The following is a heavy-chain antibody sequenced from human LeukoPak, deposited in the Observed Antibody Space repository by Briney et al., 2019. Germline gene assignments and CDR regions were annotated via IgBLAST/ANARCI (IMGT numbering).Heavy chain of an antibody. V-gene: IGHV3-11*01. Sequence: GGSLRLSCTASGFTFDDYYTSWIRQAPGKGLEWLSCISSAGGTIYYAHSLKGRLTIPRDNAQNSLYPQINSLRREDTAAYYCARAAHSGRSSRYFDHWGQGTLVTVSS. J-gene: IGHJ4*02. D-gene: IGHD6-19*01. CDR1: GFTFDDYY. CDR2: ISSAGGTI. CDR3: ARAAHSGRSSRYFDH.